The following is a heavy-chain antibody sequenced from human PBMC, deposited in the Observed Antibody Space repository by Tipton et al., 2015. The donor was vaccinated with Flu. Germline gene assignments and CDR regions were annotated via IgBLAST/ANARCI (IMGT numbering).Heavy chain of an antibody. CDR2: INWNGGST. CDR3: ARMGGRELDY. J-gene: IGHJ4*02. V-gene: IGHV3-20*01. D-gene: IGHD1-26*01. CDR1: GFTFDDYG. Sequence: SLRLSCAASGFTFDDYGMSWVRQAPGKGLEWVSGINWNGGSTGYADSVKGRFTISRDNAKNSLYLQMHSLRAEDTALYHCARMGGRELDYWGQGTLVTVSS.